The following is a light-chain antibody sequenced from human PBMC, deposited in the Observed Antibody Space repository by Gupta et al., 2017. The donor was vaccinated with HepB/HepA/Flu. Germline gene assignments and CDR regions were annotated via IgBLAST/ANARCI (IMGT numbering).Light chain of an antibody. CDR2: ENS. CDR1: SSKSGNNY. CDR3: CSYYSIRICVV. Sequence: QSVLTPPPSVSAAPVKKVTISSTGISSKSGNNYVCWYQQRPAPSPKLLIYENSRRLAVIPDRFSGTKCATSATLSTTGLQTGEAADYYCCSYYSIRICVVFGGGTKPTVL. J-gene: IGLJ2*01. V-gene: IGLV1-51*01.